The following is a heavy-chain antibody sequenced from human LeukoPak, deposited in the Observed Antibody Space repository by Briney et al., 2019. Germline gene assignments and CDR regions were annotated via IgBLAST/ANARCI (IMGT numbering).Heavy chain of an antibody. CDR1: AYTFTGYY. V-gene: IGHV1-2*02. Sequence: ASVKVSCKASAYTFTGYYMHWVRQAPGQGLEWMGWINPNSGGTNYAQKFQGRVTMTRDTSISTAYMELSRLRSDGTAVYYCASDCSSTSCYAPYYYYYYMDVWGKGTTVTVSS. J-gene: IGHJ6*03. CDR2: INPNSGGT. CDR3: ASDCSSTSCYAPYYYYYYMDV. D-gene: IGHD2-2*01.